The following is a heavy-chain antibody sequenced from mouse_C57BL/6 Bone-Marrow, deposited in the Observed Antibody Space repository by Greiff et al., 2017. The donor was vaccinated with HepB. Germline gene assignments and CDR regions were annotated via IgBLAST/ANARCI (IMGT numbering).Heavy chain of an antibody. J-gene: IGHJ2*01. Sequence: ESGPGLVKPSQSLSLTCSVTGYSITSGYYCNWIRQFPGNKLEWMGYISYDGSNNYNPSLKNRISITRDTSKNQFFLKLNSVTTEDTATYYCAREEGLTGTDFDYWGQGTTLTVSS. D-gene: IGHD4-1*01. CDR1: GYSITSGYY. CDR3: AREEGLTGTDFDY. V-gene: IGHV3-6*01. CDR2: ISYDGSN.